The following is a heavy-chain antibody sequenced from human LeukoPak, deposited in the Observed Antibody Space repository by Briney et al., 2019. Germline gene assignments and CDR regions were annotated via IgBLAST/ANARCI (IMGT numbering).Heavy chain of an antibody. CDR3: ARVVGEYNSAWMDV. Sequence: GESLKISCKGSGYSFTDYWIGWVRQMPGKGLEWMGVIYPGDSDTRYGPPFQGQVTISAVKSISTTYLQWSSLTASDTAMYYCARVVGEYNSAWMDVWGKGTTVTVSS. V-gene: IGHV5-51*01. CDR2: IYPGDSDT. D-gene: IGHD6-19*01. CDR1: GYSFTDYW. J-gene: IGHJ6*04.